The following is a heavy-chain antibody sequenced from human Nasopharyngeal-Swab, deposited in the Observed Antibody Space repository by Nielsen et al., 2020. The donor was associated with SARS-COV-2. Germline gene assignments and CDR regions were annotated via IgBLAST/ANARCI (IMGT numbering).Heavy chain of an antibody. CDR2: ISYSGST. CDR3: ARSVRGCSGGSCYSVEDV. J-gene: IGHJ6*02. CDR1: GGSISSSNCY. V-gene: IGHV4-39*01. D-gene: IGHD2-15*01. Sequence: SETLSLTCTVSGGSISSSNCYWIWMRQPPGKGLEWIGSISYSGSTYYNPSLTRRVTISVDTSKNQFSLKLRSVTAADTAVYYCARSVRGCSGGSCYSVEDVWGQGTTVTVSS.